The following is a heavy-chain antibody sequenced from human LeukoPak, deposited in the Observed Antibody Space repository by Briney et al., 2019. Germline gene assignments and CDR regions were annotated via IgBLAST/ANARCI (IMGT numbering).Heavy chain of an antibody. CDR1: GGSFSGYY. D-gene: IGHD3-3*01. CDR3: ARDRHRITIFGVVIPTQYFDY. Sequence: SETLSLTCAAYGGSFSGYYWSWIRQPPGKGLEWIGEINHSGSTNYNPSLKSRVTISVDTSKNQFSLKLSSVTAADTAVYYCARDRHRITIFGVVIPTQYFDYWGQGTLVTVSS. CDR2: INHSGST. J-gene: IGHJ4*02. V-gene: IGHV4-34*01.